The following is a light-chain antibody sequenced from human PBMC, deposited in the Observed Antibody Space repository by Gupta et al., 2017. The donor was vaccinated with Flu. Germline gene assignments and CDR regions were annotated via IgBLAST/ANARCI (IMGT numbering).Light chain of an antibody. CDR3: ESWDSNSNSSV. CDR2: DNS. Sequence: RVTITSSGGSSNVGSNFVSWYQHRPGAAPMLLIYDNSTRRSGIPERFSGSKYGTTATVTSSWVQAGDEADYYCESWDSNSNSSVFGGGTKLTVL. J-gene: IGLJ2*01. V-gene: IGLV1-51*01. CDR1: SSNVGSNF.